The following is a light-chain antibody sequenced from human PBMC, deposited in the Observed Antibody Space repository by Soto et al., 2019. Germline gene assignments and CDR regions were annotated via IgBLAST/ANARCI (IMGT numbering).Light chain of an antibody. CDR2: AAS. Sequence: DIQMTQSPSTLSASVGDRVTITCRASQSIGSWLAWYQQKPGKAPKLLIYAASRLQSGVPSRFSGSGSGTDFTLTISSLHPEDFATYYCQQSFSILSITFGQGTRLEIK. J-gene: IGKJ5*01. CDR3: QQSFSILSIT. V-gene: IGKV1-39*01. CDR1: QSIGSW.